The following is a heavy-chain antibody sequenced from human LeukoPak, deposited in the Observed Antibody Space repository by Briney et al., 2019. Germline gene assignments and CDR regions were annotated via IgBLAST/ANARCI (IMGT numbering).Heavy chain of an antibody. V-gene: IGHV3-7*01. D-gene: IGHD3-22*01. CDR2: IKQDGSEK. Sequence: PGGSLRLSCAASGFTFSSFAMSWVRQAPGKGLEWVANIKQDGSEKYYVDSVKGRFTISRDNAKNSLYLQMNSLRAEDTAVYYCARCRYDSSGPRWDYWGQGTLVTVSS. CDR1: GFTFSSFA. CDR3: ARCRYDSSGPRWDY. J-gene: IGHJ4*02.